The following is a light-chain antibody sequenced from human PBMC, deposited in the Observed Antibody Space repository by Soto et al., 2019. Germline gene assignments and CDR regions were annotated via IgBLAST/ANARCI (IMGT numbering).Light chain of an antibody. J-gene: IGKJ1*01. V-gene: IGKV3D-7*01. CDR1: QSISSSY. CDR2: GAS. Sequence: EIVLTQSPGTLSLSPGERSTLSCRASQSISSSYLSWYQQKPGQAPRLVIYGASTRATGIPARFSGSGRGSGTDFTLTISSLQPDDFATYYCQQYNSYSFGQGTKVDIK. CDR3: QQYNSYS.